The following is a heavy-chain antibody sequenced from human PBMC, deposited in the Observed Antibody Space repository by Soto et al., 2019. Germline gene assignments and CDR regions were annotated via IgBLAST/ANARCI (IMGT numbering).Heavy chain of an antibody. J-gene: IGHJ4*02. CDR2: IYYSGST. CDR1: GGSISNYY. Sequence: SETLSLTCIVSGGSISNYYWSWIRQPPGKGLEWIGYIYYSGSTNYNPSLKSRVTISVDTSKNQFSLKLSSVTAADTAVYYCAREGVRDSYIAARHFDYWGQGTLVNVS. V-gene: IGHV4-59*01. CDR3: AREGVRDSYIAARHFDY. D-gene: IGHD6-6*01.